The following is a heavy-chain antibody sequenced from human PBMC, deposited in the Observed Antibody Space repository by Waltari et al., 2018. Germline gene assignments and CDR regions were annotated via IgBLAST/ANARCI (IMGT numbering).Heavy chain of an antibody. Sequence: EVQLVESGGGLVQPGGSLRLSCVGSGFAVQAEYMSWVRQAPGKGLQWVSRINSDGSSTTYADSVKGQVTISRDNAKNTLYLHMSSLRAEDTAVYYCVRENIAAAGLESWGQGTLVTVSS. V-gene: IGHV3-74*01. CDR1: GFAVQAEY. CDR3: VRENIAAAGLES. CDR2: INSDGSST. D-gene: IGHD6-13*01. J-gene: IGHJ4*02.